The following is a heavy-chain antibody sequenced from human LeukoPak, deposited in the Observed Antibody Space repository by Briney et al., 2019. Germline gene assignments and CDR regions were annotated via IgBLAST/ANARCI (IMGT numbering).Heavy chain of an antibody. J-gene: IGHJ5*02. CDR1: EFAFSNYA. Sequence: GGSLRLSCAASEFAFSNYAMNWVRQAPGKGLECVSVISGGGDSTYYADSVKGRFTISRDNSKNTLYLQMGSLRAEDTALYCCAKGSGINHYHWIDPWGQGTLVTVSS. D-gene: IGHD1-14*01. CDR2: ISGGGDST. V-gene: IGHV3-23*01. CDR3: AKGSGINHYHWIDP.